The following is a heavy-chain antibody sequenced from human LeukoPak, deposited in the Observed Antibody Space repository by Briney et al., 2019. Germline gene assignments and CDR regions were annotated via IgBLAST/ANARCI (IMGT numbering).Heavy chain of an antibody. CDR2: ISYDGSNK. CDR3: VKDCPGDSSPEGVCHYYMDV. Sequence: GGSLRLSCAASGFTFSSYAMHWVRPAPGKGLEWVAVISYDGSNKYYADSVKGRFTISRDNSKNTLYLQMNSLRGDDTAVYYCVKDCPGDSSPEGVCHYYMDVWGKGTTVTVSS. D-gene: IGHD6-13*01. V-gene: IGHV3-30-3*02. CDR1: GFTFSSYA. J-gene: IGHJ6*03.